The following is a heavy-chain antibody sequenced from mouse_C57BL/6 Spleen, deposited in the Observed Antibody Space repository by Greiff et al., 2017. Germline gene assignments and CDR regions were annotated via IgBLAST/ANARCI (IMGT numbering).Heavy chain of an antibody. CDR1: GFNIKDYY. D-gene: IGHD1-1*01. Sequence: VQLQQSGAELVKPGASVKLSCTASGFNIKDYYMHWVKQRTEQGLEWIGRIDPEDGETKYAPKFQGKATITADTSSNTAYLQLSSLTSEDTDVYYCARRLYGSSYWFAYWGQGTLVTVSA. CDR2: IDPEDGET. V-gene: IGHV14-2*01. CDR3: ARRLYGSSYWFAY. J-gene: IGHJ3*01.